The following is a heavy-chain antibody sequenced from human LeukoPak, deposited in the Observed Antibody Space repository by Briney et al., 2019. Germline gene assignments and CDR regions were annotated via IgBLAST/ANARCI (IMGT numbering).Heavy chain of an antibody. V-gene: IGHV3-49*03. D-gene: IGHD2-15*01. J-gene: IGHJ6*03. CDR2: IRSKAYGGTT. Sequence: PGGSLRLSCTASGFTFGDYAMSWFRQAPGKGLEWVGFIRSKAYGGTTEYAASVKGRFTISRDDSKSIAYLQMNSLKTEDTAVYYCAKDPLVAHPYYYYYYMDVWGKGTTVTISS. CDR1: GFTFGDYA. CDR3: AKDPLVAHPYYYYYYMDV.